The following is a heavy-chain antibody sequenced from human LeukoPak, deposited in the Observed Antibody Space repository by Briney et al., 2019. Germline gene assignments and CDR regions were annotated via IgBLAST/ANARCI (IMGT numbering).Heavy chain of an antibody. J-gene: IGHJ4*02. CDR3: ARIGSGSYYNVRAYYFDY. CDR2: IYYSGST. V-gene: IGHV4-59*01. D-gene: IGHD3-10*01. Sequence: PSETLSLTCSVSGGSISSYYWSWIRQPPGKGLEWIGYIYYSGSTNYNPSLKSRVTISVDTSKNQFSLKLSSVTAADTAVYYCARIGSGSYYNVRAYYFDYWGQGTLVTVSS. CDR1: GGSISSYY.